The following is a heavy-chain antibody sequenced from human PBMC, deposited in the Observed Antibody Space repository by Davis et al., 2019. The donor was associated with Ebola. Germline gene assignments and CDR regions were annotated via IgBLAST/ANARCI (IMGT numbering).Heavy chain of an antibody. Sequence: GESLKISCAASGFTFSSYAMHWVRQAPGKGLEWVANIKQDGSEKYYVDSVKGRFTISRDNAKNSLYLQMNSLRAEDTAVYYCARRSGDYWGQGTLVTVSS. CDR1: GFTFSSYA. J-gene: IGHJ4*02. CDR3: ARRSGDY. CDR2: IKQDGSEK. V-gene: IGHV3-7*01.